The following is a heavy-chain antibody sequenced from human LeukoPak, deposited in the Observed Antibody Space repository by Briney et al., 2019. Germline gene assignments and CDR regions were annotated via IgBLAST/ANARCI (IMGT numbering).Heavy chain of an antibody. J-gene: IGHJ4*02. D-gene: IGHD3-22*01. CDR3: ARDYYKNFDY. V-gene: IGHV3-21*01. CDR2: ISSSSSYI. Sequence: GGSLRLSCAASGFTFSSYTMNWVRQAPGKGLEWVSSISSSSSYIFYADSVKGRFTISRDNARNSLYLQMNSLRAEDTAVYYCARDYYKNFDYWGQGTLVTVSS. CDR1: GFTFSSYT.